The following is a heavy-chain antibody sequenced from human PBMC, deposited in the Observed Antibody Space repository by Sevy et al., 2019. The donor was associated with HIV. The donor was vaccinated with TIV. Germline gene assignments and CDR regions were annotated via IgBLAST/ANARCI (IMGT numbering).Heavy chain of an antibody. CDR1: GFTFSSYG. V-gene: IGHV3-30*18. CDR2: ISYDGGNK. Sequence: GGSLRLSCAASGFTFSSYGIHWVRQAPGKGLEWVAVISYDGGNKYYADSVRGRFTISRDNSKNTVYLQMNSLRAEDTAVYYCAKGSISAHHAFDIWGQGTMVTVSS. CDR3: AKGSISAHHAFDI. D-gene: IGHD6-19*01. J-gene: IGHJ3*02.